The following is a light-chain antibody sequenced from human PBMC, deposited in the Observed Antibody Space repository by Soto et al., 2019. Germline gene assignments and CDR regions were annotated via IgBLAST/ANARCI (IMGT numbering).Light chain of an antibody. Sequence: QSVLTQPASVSGSPGQSITISCTATSSDVGSYNLVSWYRQHPGKAPQVLIYEDTKRPSGVSFRFSASKSGKTASLTISGLQAEDEADYHCCSYAGNRTFVFGGGTKVTVL. V-gene: IGLV2-23*02. CDR3: CSYAGNRTFV. CDR1: SSDVGSYNL. J-gene: IGLJ3*02. CDR2: EDT.